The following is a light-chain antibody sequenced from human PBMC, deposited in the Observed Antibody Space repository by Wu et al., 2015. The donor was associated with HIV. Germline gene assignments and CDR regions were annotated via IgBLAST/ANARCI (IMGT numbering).Light chain of an antibody. CDR1: QXVXAA. V-gene: IGKV3-20*01. CDR2: STS. CDR3: QQYGYSPTT. J-gene: IGKJ3*01. Sequence: XCRASQXVXAALSLVPARNLGQASRLLIYSTSSRATGIPDRFSGSGSGTHFTLTISRLEPEDSAVYYCQQYGYSPTTFGPGTKVDLK.